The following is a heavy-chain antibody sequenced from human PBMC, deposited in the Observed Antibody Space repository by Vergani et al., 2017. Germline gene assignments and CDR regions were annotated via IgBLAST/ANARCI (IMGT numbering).Heavy chain of an antibody. Sequence: EVQLVESGGGLVQPGGSLRLSCVASGFTFRGYWMSWVRQAQGKGLGWVANINQGGNDKYYVDSVKGRFTISRDNAKDSLYLQMNRLRAEDTAVYYCARVGSGWALDSWGQGTLVTVSS. CDR1: GFTFRGYW. J-gene: IGHJ4*02. CDR3: ARVGSGWALDS. CDR2: INQGGNDK. V-gene: IGHV3-7*03. D-gene: IGHD6-19*01.